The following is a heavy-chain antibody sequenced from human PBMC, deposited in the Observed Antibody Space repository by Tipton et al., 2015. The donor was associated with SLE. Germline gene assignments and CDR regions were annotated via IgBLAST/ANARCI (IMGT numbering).Heavy chain of an antibody. V-gene: IGHV3-30*02. CDR2: IRPDGSHE. CDR3: AKDFTNYGMDV. J-gene: IGHJ6*02. CDR1: GFSLRGSG. D-gene: IGHD3-16*01. Sequence: SLRLSCAASGFSLRGSGMHWVRQAPGKGLEWLTFIRPDGSHESYGDSVKGRFTISRDTSKNTLFLQMKSLRVDDTGVYYCAKDFTNYGMDVWGQGTTVTVSS.